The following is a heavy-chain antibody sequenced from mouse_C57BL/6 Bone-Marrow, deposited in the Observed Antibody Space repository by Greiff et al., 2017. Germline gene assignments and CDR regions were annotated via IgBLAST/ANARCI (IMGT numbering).Heavy chain of an antibody. Sequence: QVQLQQSGTVLARPGASVKMSCKTSGYTFTSYWMHWVKQRPGRGLEWIGRIDPNSGGTKYNEKFKSKATLTVDKPSSTAYMQLSSLTSEDSAVYYCARWNYYYGNFLDYWGQGTTLTVSS. D-gene: IGHD2-1*01. J-gene: IGHJ2*01. V-gene: IGHV1-72*01. CDR2: IDPNSGGT. CDR1: GYTFTSYW. CDR3: ARWNYYYGNFLDY.